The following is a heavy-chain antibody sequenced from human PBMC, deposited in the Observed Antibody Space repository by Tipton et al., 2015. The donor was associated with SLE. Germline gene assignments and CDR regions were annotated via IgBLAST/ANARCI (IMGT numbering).Heavy chain of an antibody. V-gene: IGHV4-34*01. CDR2: INHSGST. J-gene: IGHJ5*02. Sequence: TLSPTCAVYGGSFSGYYWSWIRQPPGKGLEWIGEINHSGSTNYNPSLKSRVTISVDTSKNQFSLKLSSVTAADTAVYYCVRGGGSSSGRWFDPWGRGTLVTVSS. D-gene: IGHD3-10*01. CDR1: GGSFSGYY. CDR3: VRGGGSSSGRWFDP.